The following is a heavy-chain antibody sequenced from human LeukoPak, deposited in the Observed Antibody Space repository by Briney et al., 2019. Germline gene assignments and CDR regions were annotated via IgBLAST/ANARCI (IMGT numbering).Heavy chain of an antibody. CDR2: IYYSGST. J-gene: IGHJ4*02. D-gene: IGHD1-26*01. Sequence: SETLSLTCTVSGGSISSGSYYWSWIRQPPGKGLEWIGYIYYSGSTYYNPSLKSRVTISVDTSKNQFSLKLSSVTAADTAVYYCARYSGSYRSDFDYWGQGTLVTVSS. V-gene: IGHV4-30-4*08. CDR3: ARYSGSYRSDFDY. CDR1: GGSISSGSYY.